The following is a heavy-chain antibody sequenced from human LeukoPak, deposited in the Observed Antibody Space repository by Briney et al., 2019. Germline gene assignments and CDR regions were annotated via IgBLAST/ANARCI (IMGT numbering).Heavy chain of an antibody. J-gene: IGHJ5*02. CDR2: INPNSGGT. Sequence: ASVKVSCKASGYTFTGYYMHWVRQAPGQGLEWMGWINPNSGGTNYAQKFQGRVTMTRDTSISTAYMELSRLRSDDTAVYYCARERACSSTSCTDPWGRGTLVTVSS. D-gene: IGHD2-2*01. CDR1: GYTFTGYY. V-gene: IGHV1-2*02. CDR3: ARERACSSTSCTDP.